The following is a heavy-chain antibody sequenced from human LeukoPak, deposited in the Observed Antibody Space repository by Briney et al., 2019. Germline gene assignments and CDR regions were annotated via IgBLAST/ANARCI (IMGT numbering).Heavy chain of an antibody. CDR2: IYHSGST. J-gene: IGHJ4*02. CDR1: GGSISSGGYS. CDR3: ARQTKSYDILTGYSGAYFHY. Sequence: SQTLSLTCAVSGGSISSGGYSWSWIRQPPGKGLEWIGYIYHSGSTYYNPSLKSRVTISVDTSKNQFSLKLTSVTAADTAIYYCARQTKSYDILTGYSGAYFHYWGQGTLVTVSS. D-gene: IGHD3-9*01. V-gene: IGHV4-30-2*03.